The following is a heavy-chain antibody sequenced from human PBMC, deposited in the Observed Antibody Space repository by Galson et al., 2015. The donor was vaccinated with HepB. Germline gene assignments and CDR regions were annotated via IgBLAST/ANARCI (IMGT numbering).Heavy chain of an antibody. D-gene: IGHD6-13*01. Sequence: SRRLSCAASGFTFSSYVMHWVRQAPGKGLEWVAVIWYDGSNKYYADSVKGRFTISRDNSKNTLYLQMNSLRAEDTAVYYCARDPLRPYSSSWYALDYWGQGTLVTVSS. CDR2: IWYDGSNK. J-gene: IGHJ4*02. V-gene: IGHV3-33*01. CDR3: ARDPLRPYSSSWYALDY. CDR1: GFTFSSYV.